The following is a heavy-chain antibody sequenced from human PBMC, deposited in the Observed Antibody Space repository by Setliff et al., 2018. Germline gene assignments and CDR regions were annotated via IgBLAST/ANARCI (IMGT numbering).Heavy chain of an antibody. V-gene: IGHV3-7*01. CDR1: GLSYTNDW. Sequence: HPGGSLRLSCTASGLSYTNDWVSWVRQAPGKGLEWLASINPHGSEKYYADSVKGRFTISRDNAKNSLSLQMNNLRSEDTAVYYCFGAGTCSYWGQGTQVTV. CDR3: FGAGTCSY. J-gene: IGHJ4*02. D-gene: IGHD3-10*01. CDR2: INPHGSEK.